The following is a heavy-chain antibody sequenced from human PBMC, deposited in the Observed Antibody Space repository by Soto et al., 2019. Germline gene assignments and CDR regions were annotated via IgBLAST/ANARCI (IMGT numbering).Heavy chain of an antibody. CDR3: TRHCSSTSCYGDWYFDL. CDR1: GFTFSSYA. Sequence: GGSLRLSCAASGFTFSSYAMSWVRQASGKGLEWVGRIRSKANSYATAYAASVKGRFTISRDDSKNTAYLQMNSLKTEDTAVYYCTRHCSSTSCYGDWYFDLWGRGTLVTVSS. J-gene: IGHJ2*01. CDR2: IRSKANSYAT. D-gene: IGHD2-2*01. V-gene: IGHV3-73*01.